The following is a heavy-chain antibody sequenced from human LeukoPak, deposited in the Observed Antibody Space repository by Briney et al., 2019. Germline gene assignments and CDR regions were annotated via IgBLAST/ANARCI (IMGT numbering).Heavy chain of an antibody. D-gene: IGHD2-21*02. CDR2: IYYSGST. Sequence: SETLSLTCTVSGGSISSSSYYWGWIRQPPGKGLEWIGSIYYSGSTYYNPSLKSRVTISVDTSKNQFSLKLSSVTAADTAVYYCARGDCTLYYFDYWGQGTLVTVSS. CDR1: GGSISSSSYY. J-gene: IGHJ4*02. V-gene: IGHV4-39*01. CDR3: ARGDCTLYYFDY.